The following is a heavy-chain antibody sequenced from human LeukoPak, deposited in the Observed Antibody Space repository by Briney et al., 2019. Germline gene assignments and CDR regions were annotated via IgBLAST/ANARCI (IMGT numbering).Heavy chain of an antibody. CDR3: ARDGSLDY. CDR2: INPDSGDT. V-gene: IGHV1-2*02. J-gene: IGHJ4*02. D-gene: IGHD3-10*01. Sequence: SVKVSCKASGYTFTGYYMHWVRQAPGQGLEWMGWINPDSGDTNSAQKFQGRVTMTRDTSISTAYMELSRLRPDDTAVYYCARDGSLDYWGQGTLVTVSS. CDR1: GYTFTGYY.